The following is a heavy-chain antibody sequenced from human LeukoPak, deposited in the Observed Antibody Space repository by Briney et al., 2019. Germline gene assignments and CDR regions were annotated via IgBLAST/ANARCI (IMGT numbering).Heavy chain of an antibody. J-gene: IGHJ4*02. CDR1: GFTFGDYA. Sequence: PGGSLRLSCTASGFTFGDYAMSWVRQAPGKGLEWVGFIRSKAYGGTTEYAASVKGRFTISRDDSKSIAYLQMNSLKTEDTAVYYCTRVSQNPIQASLEYYFDYWGQGTLVTVSS. D-gene: IGHD5-18*01. V-gene: IGHV3-49*04. CDR2: IRSKAYGGTT. CDR3: TRVSQNPIQASLEYYFDY.